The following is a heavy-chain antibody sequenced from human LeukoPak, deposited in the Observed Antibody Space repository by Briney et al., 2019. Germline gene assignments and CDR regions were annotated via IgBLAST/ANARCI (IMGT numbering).Heavy chain of an antibody. V-gene: IGHV3-33*06. CDR1: GFTFSSYG. CDR2: IWYDGSNK. Sequence: GGSLRLSCAASGFTFSSYGMHWVRQAPGNGLEWVAVIWYDGSNKYYADSVKGRFTISRDNSKNTLYLQMNSLRAEDTAVYYCAKVLDSYYDFWSGGDYYYMDVWGKGTTVTVSS. J-gene: IGHJ6*03. CDR3: AKVLDSYYDFWSGGDYYYMDV. D-gene: IGHD3-3*01.